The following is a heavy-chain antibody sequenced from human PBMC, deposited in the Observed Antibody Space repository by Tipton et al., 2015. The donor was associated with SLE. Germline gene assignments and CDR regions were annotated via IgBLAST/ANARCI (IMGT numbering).Heavy chain of an antibody. D-gene: IGHD3-10*01. J-gene: IGHJ4*02. Sequence: SLRLSCAASGFNFNSYGMHWVRQAPGKGLEWVAVIWFDGSNKYYVDSVKGRFTISRDNPKNTLFLQMNSLRAEDTAVYYCAKGEDYYGSGSDYWGQGTLVTVSS. CDR3: AKGEDYYGSGSDY. V-gene: IGHV3-30*18. CDR2: IWFDGSNK. CDR1: GFNFNSYG.